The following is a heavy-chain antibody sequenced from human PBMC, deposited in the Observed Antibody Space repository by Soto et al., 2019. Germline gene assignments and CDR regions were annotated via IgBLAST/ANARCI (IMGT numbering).Heavy chain of an antibody. CDR2: IYYSGST. Sequence: SETLSLTCTVSGGSISSYYWSWIRQPPGKGLEWIGYIYYSGSTNYNPSLKSRVTISVDTSKNQFSLKLSSVTAADTAVYYCARAYTNLNTYGMDVWGQGTTVTVSS. CDR3: ARAYTNLNTYGMDV. D-gene: IGHD3-16*01. J-gene: IGHJ6*02. CDR1: GGSISSYY. V-gene: IGHV4-59*01.